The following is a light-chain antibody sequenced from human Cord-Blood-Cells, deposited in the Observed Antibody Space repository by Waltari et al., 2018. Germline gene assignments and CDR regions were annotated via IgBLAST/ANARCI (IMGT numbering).Light chain of an antibody. V-gene: IGKV3-15*01. Sequence: EIVMTQSPATLSVSPGERATLSCKASQSVSSNLAWYQQKPGQAPRLLIYGASTRATGIPSRFSGSGSGTEFTLTISSLQSEDFAVYYCQQYNNWPPVTFGPGTKVDIK. J-gene: IGKJ3*01. CDR1: QSVSSN. CDR3: QQYNNWPPVT. CDR2: GAS.